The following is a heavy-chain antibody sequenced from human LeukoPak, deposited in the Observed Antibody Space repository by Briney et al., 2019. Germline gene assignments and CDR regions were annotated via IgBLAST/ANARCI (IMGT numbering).Heavy chain of an antibody. D-gene: IGHD3-22*01. V-gene: IGHV4-34*01. CDR1: GGPFSGYY. CDR2: INHSGSA. Sequence: SETLSLTCAVYGGPFSGYYWSWIRQPPGKGLEWIGEINHSGSANYNPSLKSRVTISVDMSKNQFSLKLNSVTAADTAVYYCARARGDYYDSSGYYSAFDYWGQGTLVTVSS. J-gene: IGHJ4*02. CDR3: ARARGDYYDSSGYYSAFDY.